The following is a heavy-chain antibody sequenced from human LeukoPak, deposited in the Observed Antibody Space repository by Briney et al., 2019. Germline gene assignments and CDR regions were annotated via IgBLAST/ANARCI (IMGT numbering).Heavy chain of an antibody. CDR1: GGSISSGGYS. J-gene: IGHJ4*02. CDR2: IYHSGIT. Sequence: SETLSLTCAVSGGSISSGGYSWSWIRQPPGTGLEWIGYIYHSGITYYNPSLKSRVTISVDRSKNQFSLKLSSVTAADTAVYYCARAARTTFDYWGQGTLVTVSS. CDR3: ARAARTTFDY. D-gene: IGHD1-14*01. V-gene: IGHV4-30-2*01.